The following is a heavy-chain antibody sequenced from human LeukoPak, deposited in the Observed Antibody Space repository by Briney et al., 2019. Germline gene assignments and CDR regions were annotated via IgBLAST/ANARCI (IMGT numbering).Heavy chain of an antibody. Sequence: GGSLRLSCAASGLTFSKSWMSWVRQAPGQGLEWMAAIKEDGSEKDYVDSVKGRFTISRDNAKNSLYLQMNSLRAEDTAVYYCARGYDSSGYPLDYWGQGTLVTVSS. V-gene: IGHV3-7*03. CDR1: GLTFSKSW. CDR2: IKEDGSEK. D-gene: IGHD3-22*01. J-gene: IGHJ4*02. CDR3: ARGYDSSGYPLDY.